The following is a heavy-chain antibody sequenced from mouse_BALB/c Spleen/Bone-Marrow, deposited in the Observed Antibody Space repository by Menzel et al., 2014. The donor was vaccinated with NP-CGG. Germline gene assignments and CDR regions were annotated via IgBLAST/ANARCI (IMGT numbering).Heavy chain of an antibody. D-gene: IGHD2-2*01. J-gene: IGHJ1*01. Sequence: VQLQQSGAELVKPGASVKLSCKASGYTFTSYWMHWVKRRPGQGLEWIGEINPSNGRSNYSEKFKGKATLTVDKSSSTTYMQPSSLTSEDSAVYSCARYNAYDWYFDVWGAGTTVTVYS. CDR1: GYTFTSYW. CDR2: INPSNGRS. V-gene: IGHV1S81*02. CDR3: ARYNAYDWYFDV.